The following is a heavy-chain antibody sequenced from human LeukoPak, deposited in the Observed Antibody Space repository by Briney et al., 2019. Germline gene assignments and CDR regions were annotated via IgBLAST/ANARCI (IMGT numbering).Heavy chain of an antibody. CDR1: GFTFSYYW. CDR2: VNGDGNSR. CDR3: VRLNTVTPFDY. Sequence: GGSLRLSSAASGFTFSYYWIHWVRQAPGKGLVWVSRVNGDGNSRDYADSVKRRFTISRGNAKNTVYLQMDRLRADDTAVYYCVRLNTVTPFDYWGQGTLVTVSS. V-gene: IGHV3-74*01. J-gene: IGHJ4*02. D-gene: IGHD4-17*01.